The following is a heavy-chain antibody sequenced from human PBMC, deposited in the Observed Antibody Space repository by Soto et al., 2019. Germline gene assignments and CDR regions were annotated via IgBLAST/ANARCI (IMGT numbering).Heavy chain of an antibody. D-gene: IGHD6-19*01. CDR2: VSPSGGDT. J-gene: IGHJ3*02. CDR3: ARGWDADAFDI. Sequence: QVQLVQSGAEVKKPGASVLLSCKASGYTFTTYYIHWVRQAPGQGLEWMGIVSPSGGDTTYAQNFRGRVTLTRDTSTSTVYMELSSLRSEDTAVYFCARGWDADAFDIWDQGTMVTVSS. V-gene: IGHV1-46*01. CDR1: GYTFTTYY.